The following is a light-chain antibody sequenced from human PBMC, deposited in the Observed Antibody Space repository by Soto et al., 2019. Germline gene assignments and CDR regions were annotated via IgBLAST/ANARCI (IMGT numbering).Light chain of an antibody. CDR2: NVR. J-gene: IGLJ2*01. CDR1: SSDVGGYDY. Sequence: QSALTQPASVSGSPGQSITISCTGTSSDVGGYDYVSWYQQYAGKAPTLTIYNVRNRPSGVSNRFSGSKSGNTASLTISGLQPEDEADYFCSSYTNSGTVLFGGGTKLTVL. CDR3: SSYTNSGTVL. V-gene: IGLV2-14*01.